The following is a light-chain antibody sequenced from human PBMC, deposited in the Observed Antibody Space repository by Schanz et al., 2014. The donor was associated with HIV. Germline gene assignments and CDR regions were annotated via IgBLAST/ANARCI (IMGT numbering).Light chain of an antibody. CDR2: GAS. Sequence: ETMMTQSPATLSVSPGERATLSCRASQSVNYNLAWFQQTPGQAPRLLIYGASIRATGIPARFSGSGSGTEFTLTISSLEPEDFADYYCQQRSNWPRTFGQGTKVEIK. CDR1: QSVNYN. CDR3: QQRSNWPRT. J-gene: IGKJ1*01. V-gene: IGKV3-15*01.